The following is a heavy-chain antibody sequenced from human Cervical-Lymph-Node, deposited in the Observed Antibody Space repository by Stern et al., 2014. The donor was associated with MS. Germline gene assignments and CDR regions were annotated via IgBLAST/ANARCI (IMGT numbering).Heavy chain of an antibody. CDR3: ARGEYCSGGDCYPGVFDY. J-gene: IGHJ4*02. CDR2: VGGSGRYM. CDR1: GFTFSDYS. D-gene: IGHD2-21*02. Sequence: EVHLVESGGGLVKPGGSLRVSCAASGFTFSDYSMNWVRQAPGTGLEWVSSVGGSGRYMYYVDSVKGRFTISRDKAKNSLYLQMNSLRAEDTAVYYCARGEYCSGGDCYPGVFDYWGQGTLVTVSS. V-gene: IGHV3-21*01.